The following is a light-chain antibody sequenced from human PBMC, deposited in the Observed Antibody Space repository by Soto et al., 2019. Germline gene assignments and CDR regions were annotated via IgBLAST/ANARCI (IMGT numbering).Light chain of an antibody. J-gene: IGKJ1*01. V-gene: IGKV3-11*01. CDR3: QQRRYWPLT. CDR2: DAS. CDR1: QSVRSY. Sequence: EMVLTQSPAILSMSTGERATVSCRASQSVRSYFAWYQQKPGQAPRLLIYDASNRATGVPARFSGSGSGTDFTLPISSLEPEDFAVYYCQQRRYWPLTFGQGTKEEIK.